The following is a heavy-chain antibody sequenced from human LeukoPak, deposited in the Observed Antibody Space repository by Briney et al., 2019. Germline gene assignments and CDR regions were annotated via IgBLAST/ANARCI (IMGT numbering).Heavy chain of an antibody. CDR1: GFTFSSYA. Sequence: PGGSLRLSCAASGFTFSSYAMSWVRQAPGKGLEWVSAISGSGGSTYYADSVKGRFTISRDNSKNTLYLQMNSLRAEDTAVYYCAKGPSREDTHYYYYMDVWGKGTTVTVSS. V-gene: IGHV3-23*01. CDR3: AKGPSREDTHYYYYMDV. J-gene: IGHJ6*03. CDR2: ISGSGGST. D-gene: IGHD6-13*01.